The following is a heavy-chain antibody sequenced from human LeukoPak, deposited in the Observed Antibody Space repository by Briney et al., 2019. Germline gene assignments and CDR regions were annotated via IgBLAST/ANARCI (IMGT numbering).Heavy chain of an antibody. Sequence: GGSLRLSCAASGFTFNNHWMSWVRQAPGKGLEWVGNIKQDGSEKYYVDSVKGRFTISRGNAKNSLYLQMNSLRAEDTAVYYCARWTFLSSGWSLDYWGQGTLVTVSS. CDR2: IKQDGSEK. D-gene: IGHD6-13*01. V-gene: IGHV3-7*01. CDR3: ARWTFLSSGWSLDY. J-gene: IGHJ4*02. CDR1: GFTFNNHW.